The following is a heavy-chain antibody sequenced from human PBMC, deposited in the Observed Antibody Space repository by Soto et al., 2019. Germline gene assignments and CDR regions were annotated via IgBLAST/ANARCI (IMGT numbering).Heavy chain of an antibody. Sequence: PGESLKISCKGSGYSFTDYWIGWVRQMPGKGLEWMGIIYPGDSDTRYNPSFQGQVTISADKSINTAYLQWSSLKASDTAMYYCARGRSSGYYLPLPFDYWGQGALVTVSS. J-gene: IGHJ4*02. CDR2: IYPGDSDT. CDR1: GYSFTDYW. CDR3: ARGRSSGYYLPLPFDY. D-gene: IGHD3-22*01. V-gene: IGHV5-51*01.